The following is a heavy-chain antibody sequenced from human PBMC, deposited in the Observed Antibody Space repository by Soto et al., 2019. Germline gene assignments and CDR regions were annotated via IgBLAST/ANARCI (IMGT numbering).Heavy chain of an antibody. CDR1: GYTFTSYA. J-gene: IGHJ5*02. CDR3: ARDWGDVPAATNWFDP. V-gene: IGHV1-3*01. Sequence: ASVKVSCKASGYTFTSYAMHWVRQAPGQRLEWMGWINAGNGNTKYSQKFQGRVTITRDTSASTAYMELSSLRSEDTAVYYCARDWGDVPAATNWFDPWGQGTLVTVSS. D-gene: IGHD2-2*01. CDR2: INAGNGNT.